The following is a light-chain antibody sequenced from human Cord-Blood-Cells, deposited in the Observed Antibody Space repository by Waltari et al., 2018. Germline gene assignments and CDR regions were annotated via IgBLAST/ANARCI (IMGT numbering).Light chain of an antibody. Sequence: DIQMTQSPSSLSASVGDRVTITCRASQSISSYLNWYQQKPGKAPKLLIYAASSLQSGVPSRFSGSGAGTEFTLTISSLQPEDVATYYCQQSYSTPLFGPGTKVEIK. V-gene: IGKV1-39*01. CDR1: QSISSY. J-gene: IGKJ3*01. CDR2: AAS. CDR3: QQSYSTPL.